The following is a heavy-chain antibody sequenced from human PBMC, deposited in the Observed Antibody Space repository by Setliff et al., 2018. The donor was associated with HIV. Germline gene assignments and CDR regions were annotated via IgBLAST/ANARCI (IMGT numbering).Heavy chain of an antibody. CDR1: GFTFSSYA. J-gene: IGHJ4*02. Sequence: GGSLRLSCAASGFTFSSYAMSWVRQAPGKGLEWVSAISGSGGSTYYADSVKGRFTISRDNSKNTVYLQMNSLKSEDTAIYYCTRTPGAWQNYFDYWGQGTPVTVSS. V-gene: IGHV3-23*01. D-gene: IGHD2-15*01. CDR2: ISGSGGST. CDR3: TRTPGAWQNYFDY.